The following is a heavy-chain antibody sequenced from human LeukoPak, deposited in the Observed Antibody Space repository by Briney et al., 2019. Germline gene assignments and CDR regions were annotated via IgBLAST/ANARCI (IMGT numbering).Heavy chain of an antibody. J-gene: IGHJ3*02. CDR2: ISSSGDYM. D-gene: IGHD3-3*01. CDR3: ARDLAGPFGVVIVGDAFDI. CDR1: GFTFSSYT. V-gene: IGHV3-21*01. Sequence: PGGSLRLSCAASGFTFSSYTMNWVRQAPGKGLEWVSSISSSGDYMFYADSMKGRVTISRDNAKNSLYLQMNSLRAEDTAVYYCARDLAGPFGVVIVGDAFDIWGQGTMVTVSS.